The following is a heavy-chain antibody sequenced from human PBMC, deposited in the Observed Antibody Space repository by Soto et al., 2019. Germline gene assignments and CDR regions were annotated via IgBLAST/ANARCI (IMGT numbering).Heavy chain of an antibody. CDR3: ARDGGVAVAVDASDI. V-gene: IGHV3-20*04. CDR2: INWSGSST. J-gene: IGHJ3*02. Sequence: EVQLVESGGGVVRTGGSLRLSCAASGFTFEDHGMTWVRQVPGKGLEWVAEINWSGSSTSYADSVKGRFTISRDNAKNSLYLQMNSLRAEDTALYFCARDGGVAVAVDASDIWGQGTMVTVSS. CDR1: GFTFEDHG. D-gene: IGHD6-19*01.